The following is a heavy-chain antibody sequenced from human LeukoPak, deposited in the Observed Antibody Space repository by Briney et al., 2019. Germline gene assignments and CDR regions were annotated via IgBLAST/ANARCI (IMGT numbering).Heavy chain of an antibody. CDR3: TRDCGTSGCDY. J-gene: IGHJ4*02. Sequence: GGSLRLSCAASGFTFSNYWMHWVRQAPGKGLEWISRLKSDGSDTNSAESVKGRFTISRDNAKNTVYLQMNSLRVEDTAVYYCTRDCGTSGCDYWGQGTLVTVSS. CDR1: GFTFSNYW. CDR2: LKSDGSDT. D-gene: IGHD5-12*01. V-gene: IGHV3-74*01.